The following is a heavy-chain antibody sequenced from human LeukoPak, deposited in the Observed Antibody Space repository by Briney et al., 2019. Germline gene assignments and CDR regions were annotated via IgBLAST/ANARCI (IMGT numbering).Heavy chain of an antibody. CDR3: ARVYSSGWSY. J-gene: IGHJ4*02. CDR1: GFTFSSYE. CDR2: ISSSGSTI. D-gene: IGHD6-19*01. V-gene: IGHV3-48*03. Sequence: PGGSLRLSCAASGFTFSSYEMNWVRQAPGKGLEWVSYISSSGSTIYYADSVKGRFTISRDNAKNSLYLQMNSLRAEDTAVYYCARVYSSGWSYWGQGTLVTVSS.